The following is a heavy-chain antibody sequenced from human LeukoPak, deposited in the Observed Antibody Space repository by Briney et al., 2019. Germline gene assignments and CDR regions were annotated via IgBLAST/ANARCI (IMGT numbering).Heavy chain of an antibody. Sequence: GGSLRLSCAASGFIFDDYAMHWVRQAPGKGLEWVSGISWNSDTIGYADSVKGRFTISRDNAKNSLYLQMNSLRAEDTALYYCAKDVFYDSSAPHGIDYWGQGTLVTVSS. CDR1: GFIFDDYA. J-gene: IGHJ4*02. CDR2: ISWNSDTI. V-gene: IGHV3-9*01. CDR3: AKDVFYDSSAPHGIDY. D-gene: IGHD3-22*01.